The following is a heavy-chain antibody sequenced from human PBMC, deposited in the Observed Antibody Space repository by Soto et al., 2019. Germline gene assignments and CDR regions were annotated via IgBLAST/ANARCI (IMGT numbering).Heavy chain of an antibody. J-gene: IGHJ3*02. CDR1: GYTFTSYY. V-gene: IGHV1-46*01. Sequence: GASVKVSCKASGYTFTSYYMHWVRQAPGQGLEWMGIINPSGGSTSYAQKFQGRVTMTRDTSTSTVYMELSSLRSEDTAVYYCARRGDYYDSSGYYEDAFDIWGQGTLVTVSS. CDR2: INPSGGST. CDR3: ARRGDYYDSSGYYEDAFDI. D-gene: IGHD3-22*01.